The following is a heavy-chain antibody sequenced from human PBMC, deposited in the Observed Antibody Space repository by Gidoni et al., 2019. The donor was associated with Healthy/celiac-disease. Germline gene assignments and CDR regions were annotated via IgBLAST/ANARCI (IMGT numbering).Heavy chain of an antibody. D-gene: IGHD2-2*01. V-gene: IGHV4-39*01. CDR3: ARPLRPGYCSSTSCLTLGGVHAFDI. CDR2: ST. J-gene: IGHJ3*02. Sequence: STYYNPSLKSRVTISVDTSKNQFSLKLSSVTAADTAVYYCARPLRPGYCSSTSCLTLGGVHAFDIWGQGTMVTVSS.